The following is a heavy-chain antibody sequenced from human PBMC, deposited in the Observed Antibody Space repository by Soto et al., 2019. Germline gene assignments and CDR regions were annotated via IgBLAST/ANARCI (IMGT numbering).Heavy chain of an antibody. J-gene: IGHJ4*02. CDR1: GFDFGNYA. V-gene: IGHV3-23*01. Sequence: PVGSQRLSSAASGFDFGNYAGCWVRQAPGKGLEWVSSISTSIDATYYADSVKGRFTISRDDSKNTLYLQMNSLRAEDSAVYYCAKDRTVAARNFDYWGQGTQVTGSS. CDR3: AKDRTVAARNFDY. D-gene: IGHD6-6*01. CDR2: ISTSIDAT.